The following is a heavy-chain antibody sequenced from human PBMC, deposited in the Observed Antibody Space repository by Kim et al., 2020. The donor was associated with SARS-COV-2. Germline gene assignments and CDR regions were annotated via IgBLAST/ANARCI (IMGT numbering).Heavy chain of an antibody. CDR1: GGPFSGYY. V-gene: IGHV4-34*01. CDR3: ARLNRGAYRYYFDY. Sequence: SETLSLTCEVSGGPFSGYYWNWIRQAPGKGLEWIGEMYLGGSPNYNPSLNSRVSMSLDSSNNHVSLKLTSVTAADTAVYYCARLNRGAYRYYFDYWGPGAQVTVSS. CDR2: MYLGGSP. D-gene: IGHD1-26*01. J-gene: IGHJ4*01.